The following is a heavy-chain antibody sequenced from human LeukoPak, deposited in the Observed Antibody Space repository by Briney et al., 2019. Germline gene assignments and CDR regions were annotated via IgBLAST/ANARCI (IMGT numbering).Heavy chain of an antibody. CDR3: ARVTVSGWYTALDY. D-gene: IGHD6-19*01. J-gene: IGHJ4*02. Sequence: PGGSLRLSCAASGFTFSSYWMHWVRQAPGEGLVWVSHINSDGSSTSYADSVKGRFTVSRDNAKNTLYLLMSNLRAEDTAVYYCARVTVSGWYTALDYWGQGTLVSVSS. V-gene: IGHV3-74*01. CDR1: GFTFSSYW. CDR2: INSDGSST.